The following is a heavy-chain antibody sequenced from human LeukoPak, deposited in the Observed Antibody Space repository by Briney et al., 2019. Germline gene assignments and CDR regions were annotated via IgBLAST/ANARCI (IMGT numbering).Heavy chain of an antibody. CDR1: GFTFSSYS. Sequence: GGSLRLSCAASGFTFSSYSMNWVRQAPGKGLEWVSSINSSSSYIYYADSVKGRFTIARENAKNSLYLQMNSLRAEDTAVYYCAREDLDYDFWSGSISFDPWGQGTLVTVSS. D-gene: IGHD3-3*01. CDR2: INSSSSYI. CDR3: AREDLDYDFWSGSISFDP. J-gene: IGHJ5*02. V-gene: IGHV3-21*01.